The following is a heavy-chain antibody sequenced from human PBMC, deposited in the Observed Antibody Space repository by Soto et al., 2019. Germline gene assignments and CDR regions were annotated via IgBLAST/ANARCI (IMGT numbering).Heavy chain of an antibody. V-gene: IGHV3-21*01. D-gene: IGHD3-10*02. Sequence: GGSLRLSCAASGFVFSDFQLNWVRQASGRGLEWLASITGTSAFLFYADSIKGRFTISRDNPKNFLFPQMDSLGPEDTAVYYCARDNLAVQGAFDHWGQGALVTVSS. CDR2: ITGTSAFL. CDR1: GFVFSDFQ. J-gene: IGHJ4*02. CDR3: ARDNLAVQGAFDH.